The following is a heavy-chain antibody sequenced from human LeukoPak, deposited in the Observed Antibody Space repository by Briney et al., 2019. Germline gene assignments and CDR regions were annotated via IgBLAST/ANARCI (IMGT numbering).Heavy chain of an antibody. D-gene: IGHD4-17*01. J-gene: IGHJ6*02. CDR2: ISAYNGNT. CDR1: GYTFTSYG. CDR3: ARTAELYGDYDNYYYGMDV. Sequence: ASVKVSCKASGYTFTSYGISWVRQAPGQGLEWMGWISAYNGNTNYAQKFQGRVTITADESTSTAYMELSSLRSEDTAVYYCARTAELYGDYDNYYYGMDVWGQGTTVTVS. V-gene: IGHV1-18*01.